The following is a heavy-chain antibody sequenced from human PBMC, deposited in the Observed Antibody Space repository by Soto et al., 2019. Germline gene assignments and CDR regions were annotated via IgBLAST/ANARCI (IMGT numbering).Heavy chain of an antibody. J-gene: IGHJ4*02. CDR2: IYYSGST. CDR1: GGSISSGDYY. V-gene: IGHV4-30-4*01. D-gene: IGHD3-10*01. Sequence: QVQLQESGPGLVKPSQTLSLTCTVSGGSISSGDYYWSWIRQPPGKGLEWIGYIYYSGSTYYNPYLKRRVTISVDTSKNQFSLKLSSVTAADTAVYYCARDTDYYGSGTSLDYWGQGTLVTVSS. CDR3: ARDTDYYGSGTSLDY.